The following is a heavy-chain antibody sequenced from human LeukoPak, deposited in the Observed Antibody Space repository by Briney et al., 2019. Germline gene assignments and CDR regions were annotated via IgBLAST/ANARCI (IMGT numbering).Heavy chain of an antibody. J-gene: IGHJ6*02. Sequence: ASVKVSCKASGYTFTSYYMHWVRQAPGQGLEWMGIINPSGGSTSYAQKFQGRVTMTRDTSTSTVYMELSSLRSEDTAVYYCARDAFFRGYSGYDSSYYGMDVWGQGTTVTVSS. CDR3: ARDAFFRGYSGYDSSYYGMDV. V-gene: IGHV1-46*01. CDR2: INPSGGST. D-gene: IGHD5-12*01. CDR1: GYTFTSYY.